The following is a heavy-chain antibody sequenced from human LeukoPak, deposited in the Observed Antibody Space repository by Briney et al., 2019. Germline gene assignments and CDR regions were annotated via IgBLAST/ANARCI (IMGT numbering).Heavy chain of an antibody. D-gene: IGHD2-2*01. V-gene: IGHV3-21*01. Sequence: GGSLRLSCAASGFTFSSYSMNWVRQAPGKGLEWVSSISSSSSYIYYADSVKGRFTISRDNSKNTLYLQMNSLRGEDTAVYYCARAMVVVVPPAMWGQGTLVTVSS. CDR1: GFTFSSYS. J-gene: IGHJ4*02. CDR3: ARAMVVVVPPAM. CDR2: ISSSSSYI.